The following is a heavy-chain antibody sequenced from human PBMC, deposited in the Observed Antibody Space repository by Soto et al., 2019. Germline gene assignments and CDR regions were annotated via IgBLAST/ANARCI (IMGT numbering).Heavy chain of an antibody. CDR2: IYWDDDK. J-gene: IGHJ3*02. CDR3: AHRRRDLWFGEEDAFDI. D-gene: IGHD3-10*01. CDR1: GFSLSTSGVG. V-gene: IGHV2-5*02. Sequence: SGPTLVNPTQTLTLTCTFSGFSLSTSGVGVGWIRQPPGKALEWLALIYWDDDKRYSPSLKSRLTITKDTSKNQVVLTMTNMDPVDTATYYCAHRRRDLWFGEEDAFDIWGQGTMVTVSS.